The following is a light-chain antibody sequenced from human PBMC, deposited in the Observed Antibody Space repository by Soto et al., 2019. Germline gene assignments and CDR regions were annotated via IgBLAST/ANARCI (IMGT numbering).Light chain of an antibody. CDR1: QDVKNW. CDR3: QQSHSFPLT. CDR2: GAT. J-gene: IGKJ3*01. V-gene: IGKV1-12*01. Sequence: DIEMTQSPSSVSASVGDRVTITCRASQDVKNWVAWYQQKPGKAPSLLIYGATTLRSGVPSRFSGSGSGTDFTLTISGLQPGDFATYFCQQSHSFPLTFGPGTKLDI.